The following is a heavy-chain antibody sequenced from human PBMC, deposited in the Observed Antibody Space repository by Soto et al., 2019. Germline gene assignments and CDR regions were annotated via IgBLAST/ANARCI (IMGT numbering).Heavy chain of an antibody. CDR1: GFTFSSYW. D-gene: IGHD2-21*02. V-gene: IGHV3-74*01. CDR3: ARPRPYCGGDCPDS. CDR2: INSDGSST. Sequence: EVQLVESGGGLVQPGGSLRLSCAASGFTFSSYWMHWVRQAPGKGLVWVSRINSDGSSTSYADSVKVRFTIARDNAKNTLYLQMNSLRAEDTAVYYCARPRPYCGGDCPDSWGQGTLVTVSS. J-gene: IGHJ4*02.